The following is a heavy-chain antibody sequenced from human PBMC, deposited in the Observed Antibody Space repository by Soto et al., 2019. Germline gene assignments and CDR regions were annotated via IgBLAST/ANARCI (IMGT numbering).Heavy chain of an antibody. Sequence: GGSLRLSCTASGFTFSKAYMNWVRQAPGKGLEWVGQIDSKIDADKTDLAAPVKGRFTLSRDDSKNTVYLQMNGLEIEDTAMYYCARRHSSWPYHPSDYWGQGTLVTVSS. CDR3: ARRHSSWPYHPSDY. V-gene: IGHV3-15*04. D-gene: IGHD6-13*01. CDR2: IDSKIDADKT. CDR1: GFTFSKAY. J-gene: IGHJ4*02.